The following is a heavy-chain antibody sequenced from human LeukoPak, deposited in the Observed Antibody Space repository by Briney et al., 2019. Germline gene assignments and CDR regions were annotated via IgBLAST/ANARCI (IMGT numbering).Heavy chain of an antibody. D-gene: IGHD3-3*01. CDR1: GFTFSSYW. Sequence: GGSLRLSCAASGFTFSSYWMSWVRQAPGKGLEWVANIKQDRSEKYYVDSVKGRFTISRDNAKNSLYLQMNSLRAEDTAVYYCARLREIPVFGVVTKSTSYFDYWGQGTLVTVSS. CDR3: ARLREIPVFGVVTKSTSYFDY. CDR2: IKQDRSEK. J-gene: IGHJ4*02. V-gene: IGHV3-7*01.